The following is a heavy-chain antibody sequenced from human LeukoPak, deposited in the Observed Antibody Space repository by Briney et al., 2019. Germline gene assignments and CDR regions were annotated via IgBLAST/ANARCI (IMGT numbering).Heavy chain of an antibody. V-gene: IGHV3-15*01. CDR1: GLTFSNAW. CDR3: AKDNYYGSGSYDY. CDR2: IKSKTDGGTT. J-gene: IGHJ4*02. D-gene: IGHD3-10*01. Sequence: NPGGSLRLSCAASGLTFSNAWMSWVRQAPGKGLEWVGRIKSKTDGGTTDYAAPVKGRFTISRDDSKNTLYLQMNSLRAEDTAVYYCAKDNYYGSGSYDYWGQGTLVTVSS.